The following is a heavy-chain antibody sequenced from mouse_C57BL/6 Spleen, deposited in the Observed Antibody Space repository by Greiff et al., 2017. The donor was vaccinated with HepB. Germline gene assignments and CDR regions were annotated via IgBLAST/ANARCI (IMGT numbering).Heavy chain of an antibody. V-gene: IGHV3-6*01. D-gene: IGHD2-4*01. CDR3: ARGLYDYGVDY. J-gene: IGHJ2*01. CDR2: ISYDGSN. Sequence: VQLKESGPGLVKPSQSLSLTCSVTGYSITSGYYWNWIRQFPGNKLEWMGYISYDGSNNYNPSLKNRISITRDTSKNQVFLKLNSVTTEDTATYYCARGLYDYGVDYWGQGTTLTVSS. CDR1: GYSITSGYY.